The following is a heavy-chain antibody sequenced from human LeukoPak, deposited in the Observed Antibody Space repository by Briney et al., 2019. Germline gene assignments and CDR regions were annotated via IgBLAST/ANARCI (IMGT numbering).Heavy chain of an antibody. CDR1: GGSFSDYY. CDR3: ARKSVSSSFDY. J-gene: IGHJ4*02. Sequence: SETLSLTCAVYGGSFSDYYWSWIRQPPGEGLEWIGEINHSGSTNYKPSLRSRVTISVDTSKNQFSLKLSSVTAADTAVYYCARKSVSSSFDYWGQGTLVTVSS. D-gene: IGHD2-2*01. CDR2: INHSGST. V-gene: IGHV4-34*01.